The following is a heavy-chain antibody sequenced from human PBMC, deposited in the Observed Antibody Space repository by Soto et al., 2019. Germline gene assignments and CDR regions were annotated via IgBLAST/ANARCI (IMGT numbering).Heavy chain of an antibody. CDR3: AREHCGGDCYPWGWFDH. V-gene: IGHV3-11*01. Sequence: GGSLRLSCAASGFTFSDYYMSWIRQAPGKGLEWVSSISSSCSTIYYADSVKGRFTISRDNAKNSLYLQMNSLRAEDTAVDYWAREHCGGDCYPWGWFDHWGQGTLVTVSS. CDR2: ISSSCSTI. D-gene: IGHD2-21*02. CDR1: GFTFSDYY. J-gene: IGHJ5*02.